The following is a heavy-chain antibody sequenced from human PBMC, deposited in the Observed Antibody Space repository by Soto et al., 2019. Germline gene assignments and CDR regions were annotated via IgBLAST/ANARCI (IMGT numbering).Heavy chain of an antibody. D-gene: IGHD5-18*01. V-gene: IGHV4-61*01. J-gene: IGHJ4*02. CDR2: IYDSGST. CDR3: ARVEGGFSYY. CDR1: GGSVSSGSHY. Sequence: ETLSLTCSVSGGSVSSGSHYWSWIRQPPGKGLEFIGYIYDSGSTNYNPSLKSRVTISVDTSKNQFSLKLSSVTAADTAVYYCARVEGGFSYYWGQGTRVTVSS.